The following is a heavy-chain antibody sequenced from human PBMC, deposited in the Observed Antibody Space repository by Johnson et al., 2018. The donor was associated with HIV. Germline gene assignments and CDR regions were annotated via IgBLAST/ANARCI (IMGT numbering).Heavy chain of an antibody. CDR3: TTDYHVVFGGFDI. Sequence: VQLVESGGGLVQPGGSLRLSCAASGCTFSSYDMHWVRQATGKGLEWVSAIGTAGDTYYPGSVKGRFTISRENAKNSLYLQMNSLKTEDTAVYYCTTDYHVVFGGFDIWGQGTMVAVS. J-gene: IGHJ3*02. CDR1: GCTFSSYD. V-gene: IGHV3-13*01. CDR2: IGTAGDT. D-gene: IGHD4-23*01.